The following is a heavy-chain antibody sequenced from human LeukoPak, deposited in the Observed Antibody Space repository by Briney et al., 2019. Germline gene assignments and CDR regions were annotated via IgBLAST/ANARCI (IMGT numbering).Heavy chain of an antibody. V-gene: IGHV1-2*02. CDR3: ARDLVRGVSYSFDY. CDR2: INPNSGGT. D-gene: IGHD3-10*01. CDR1: GYPFTGYY. Sequence: ASVKVSCKASGYPFTGYYMHWVRQAPGQGLEWMGWINPNSGGTNYAQKFQGRVTMTRDTSINTAYMELSRLRADDTAVYYCARDLVRGVSYSFDYWGQGTLVTVSS. J-gene: IGHJ4*02.